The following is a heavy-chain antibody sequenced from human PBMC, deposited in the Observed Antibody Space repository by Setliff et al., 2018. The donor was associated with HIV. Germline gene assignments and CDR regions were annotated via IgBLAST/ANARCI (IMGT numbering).Heavy chain of an antibody. J-gene: IGHJ4*02. D-gene: IGHD1-1*01. CDR3: ARAAGYQLLG. Sequence: ASVKVSCKTSGYIFTNYGISWVRQTPRQGLEWMGWINAHNGNIKYAQKFQGRVTVTTDTSTSTGYMELKSLTSDDTAVYYCARAAGYQLLGWGRGTLVTVSS. CDR1: GYIFTNYG. V-gene: IGHV1-18*01. CDR2: INAHNGNI.